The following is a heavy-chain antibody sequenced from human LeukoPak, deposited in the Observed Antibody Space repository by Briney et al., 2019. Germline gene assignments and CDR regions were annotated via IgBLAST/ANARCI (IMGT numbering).Heavy chain of an antibody. V-gene: IGHV4-34*01. CDR2: INHSGST. CDR3: ARGVRYYDFWSGHRGAYYFDY. J-gene: IGHJ4*02. D-gene: IGHD3-3*01. Sequence: SETLSLTCAVYGGSFSGYYWSWIRQPPGKGLEWIGEINHSGSTNYNPSLKSRVTISVDTSKNQFSLKLSSVTAADTAVCYCARGVRYYDFWSGHRGAYYFDYWGQGTLVTVSS. CDR1: GGSFSGYY.